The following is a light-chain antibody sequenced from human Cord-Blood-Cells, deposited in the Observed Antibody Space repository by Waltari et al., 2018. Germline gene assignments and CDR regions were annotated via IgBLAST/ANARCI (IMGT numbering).Light chain of an antibody. CDR3: AAWDDSLSGWV. CDR1: SSNIGSNY. J-gene: IGLJ3*02. CDR2: RNN. Sequence: QSVLTQPPSASGTPGQRATISCSGSSSNIGSNYVYWYQQLPGTAPKLLIYRNNLRPSGVRARLSGSKAGTSASLAISGLRSEDEADYYCAAWDDSLSGWVFGGGTKLTVL. V-gene: IGLV1-47*01.